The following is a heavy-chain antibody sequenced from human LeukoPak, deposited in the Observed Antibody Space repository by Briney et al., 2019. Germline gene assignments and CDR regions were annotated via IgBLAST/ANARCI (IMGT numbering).Heavy chain of an antibody. CDR3: AREAGGTSYFDY. CDR1: GYTLTAYY. D-gene: IGHD3-16*01. Sequence: ASAKVSCKASGYTLTAYYIYWVRQAPGQGLEWMGRINPNSGGTDYAQNFQGRVTMTRDTSISTAYMELSRLRSDDTAVYYCAREAGGTSYFDYWGQGTLVTVSS. J-gene: IGHJ4*02. V-gene: IGHV1-2*06. CDR2: INPNSGGT.